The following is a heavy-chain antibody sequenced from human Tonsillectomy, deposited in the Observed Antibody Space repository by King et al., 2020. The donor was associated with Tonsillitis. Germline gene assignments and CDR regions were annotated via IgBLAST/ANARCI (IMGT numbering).Heavy chain of an antibody. CDR2: IQPGDSDT. CDR1: GYRFASYW. V-gene: IGHV5-51*01. CDR3: AAAKWGSYFDY. D-gene: IGHD7-27*01. Sequence: VQLVESGTEVKKPGESLTISCQGSGYRFASYWIGWVRQMTGKGLEWMGIIQPGDSDTRYSPSFEGQVIFSVDKSINTAYLQWISLQASDTAIYYCAAAKWGSYFDYWGQGTPVTVSS. J-gene: IGHJ4*02.